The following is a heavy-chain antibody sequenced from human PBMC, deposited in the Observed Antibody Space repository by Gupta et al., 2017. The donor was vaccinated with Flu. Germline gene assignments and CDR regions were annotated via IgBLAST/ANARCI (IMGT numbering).Heavy chain of an antibody. CDR2: ISDDGSNK. Sequence: QVQLVESGGGVAQPSSSLRSSCVAFGFSLSCNGWPSVSYAPGKWLEWVGVISDDGSNKYYAPPVNGRFTISSDNSKYTLYLQMNSLRAEDTAVYYCAKDLAHSVVVPAAIRFVYYYYGMDVWGQGTTVTVSS. J-gene: IGHJ6*01. V-gene: IGHV3-30*18. CDR1: GFSLSCNG. CDR3: AKDLAHSVVVPAAIRFVYYYYGMDV. D-gene: IGHD2-2*01.